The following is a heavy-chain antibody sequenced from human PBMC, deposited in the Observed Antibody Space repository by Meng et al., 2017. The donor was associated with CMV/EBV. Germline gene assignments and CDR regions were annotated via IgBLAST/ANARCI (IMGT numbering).Heavy chain of an antibody. J-gene: IGHJ5*02. Sequence: QGQLGQSGAEVKRPGASVKVSCKASGYTFAGYYMHWGRQAPGQGLEWMGWINPINGGTNYAQKFQGRVTMIRDTSISTAYMELSRLTSDDTAVYYCARGKVATIAGGWFDPWGQGTLVTVSS. CDR2: INPINGGT. CDR1: GYTFAGYY. CDR3: ARGKVATIAGGWFDP. V-gene: IGHV1-2*02. D-gene: IGHD5-12*01.